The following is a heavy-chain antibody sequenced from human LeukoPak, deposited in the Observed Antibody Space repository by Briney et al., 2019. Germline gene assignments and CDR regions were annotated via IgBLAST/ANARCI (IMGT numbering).Heavy chain of an antibody. CDR3: ARTMSSSWDPGYYYYYMDV. CDR1: GGSISSGSYY. Sequence: PSQTLSLTCTVSGGSISSGSYYWSWIRQPAGKGLEWIGRIYTSGSTNSNPSLKSRVTISVDTSKNQFSLKLSSVTAADTAVYYCARTMSSSWDPGYYYYYMDVWGKGTTVTVSS. D-gene: IGHD6-13*01. V-gene: IGHV4-61*02. J-gene: IGHJ6*03. CDR2: IYTSGST.